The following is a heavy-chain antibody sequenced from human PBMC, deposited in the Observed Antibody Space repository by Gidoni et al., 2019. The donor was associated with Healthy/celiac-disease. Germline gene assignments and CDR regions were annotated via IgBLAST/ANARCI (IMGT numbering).Heavy chain of an antibody. CDR2: IKQDGSEK. V-gene: IGHV3-7*03. D-gene: IGHD3-16*01. CDR1: GFTFSSYW. J-gene: IGHJ2*01. Sequence: EVQLVESGGGLVQPGGSLRLSCAASGFTFSSYWMSWVRQAPGKGLEWVANIKQDGSEKYYVDSVKGRFTISRDNAKNSLYLQMNSLRAEDTAVYYCARPYDYVLAWYFDLWGRGTLVTVSS. CDR3: ARPYDYVLAWYFDL.